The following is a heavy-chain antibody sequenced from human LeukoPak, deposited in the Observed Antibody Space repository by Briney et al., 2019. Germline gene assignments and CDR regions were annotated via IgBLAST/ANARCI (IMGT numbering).Heavy chain of an antibody. CDR2: ISSSGTTI. Sequence: GGSLTLSCAASGFTFSSFEMNWVRQAPGKGLEWVSYISSSGTTIYYADSVKGRFTTSRDNAKNSLYLQMNSLRPEDTAVYYCARADYWGQGALVTVSS. CDR1: GFTFSSFE. V-gene: IGHV3-48*03. J-gene: IGHJ4*02. CDR3: ARADY.